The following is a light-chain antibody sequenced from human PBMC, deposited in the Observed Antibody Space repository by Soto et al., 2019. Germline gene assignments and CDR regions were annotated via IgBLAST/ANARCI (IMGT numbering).Light chain of an antibody. V-gene: IGKV3-11*01. J-gene: IGKJ4*01. CDR1: QSVSSY. CDR2: DAS. CDR3: QQRSNWLT. Sequence: EIVLTQSPATLSSSTGERATLSCRASQSVSSYLAWYQQKPGQAPRLLIYDASNRATGIPARFSGSGSGTDFTLTISSLEPEDFAVYYCQQRSNWLTFGGGTKVDNK.